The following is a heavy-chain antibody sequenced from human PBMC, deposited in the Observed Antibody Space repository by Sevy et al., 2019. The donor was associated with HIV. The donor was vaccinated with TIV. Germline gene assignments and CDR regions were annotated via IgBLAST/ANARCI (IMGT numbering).Heavy chain of an antibody. CDR1: GDSVSSNSAA. Sequence: SQTLSLTCAISGDSVSSNSAAWNWIRQSPSRGLEWLGRTYYRSKWLIDSSPSVRSRIAINPDTSKNQFFLQMNSVTPEDTAVYYCARDLSARLVDWGQGTLVTVSS. V-gene: IGHV6-1*01. CDR2: TYYRSKWLI. D-gene: IGHD6-19*01. J-gene: IGHJ4*02. CDR3: ARDLSARLVD.